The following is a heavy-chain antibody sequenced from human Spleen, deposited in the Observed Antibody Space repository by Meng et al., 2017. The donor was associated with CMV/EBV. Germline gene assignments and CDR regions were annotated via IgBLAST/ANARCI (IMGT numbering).Heavy chain of an antibody. CDR2: IRYDGTIK. Sequence: GESLKISCAASGFTFSSSAMHWVRQAPGKGLEWVAYIRYDGTIKYYADSVKGRFTISRDNYKNILYLEMSSLRGDDAALYFGAKGGVWYWGQGTLVTVSS. V-gene: IGHV3-30*02. J-gene: IGHJ4*02. CDR3: AKGGVWY. CDR1: GFTFSSSA. D-gene: IGHD3-16*01.